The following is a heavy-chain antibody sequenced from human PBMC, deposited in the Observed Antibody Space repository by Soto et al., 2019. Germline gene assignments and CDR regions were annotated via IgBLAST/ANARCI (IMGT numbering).Heavy chain of an antibody. CDR3: ARAIPYDSSGYYRPRFDY. D-gene: IGHD3-22*01. J-gene: IGHJ4*01. CDR1: GYTFTSYD. CDR2: MNPNSGNT. V-gene: IGHV1-8*01. Sequence: QVQLVQSGAEVKKPGASVKVSCKASGYTFTSYDINWVRQATGQGLEWMGWMNPNSGNTGYAQKFQGRVTMTRNTSISTAYMELSSLRSEDTAVYYCARAIPYDSSGYYRPRFDYWGHGTLVTVSS.